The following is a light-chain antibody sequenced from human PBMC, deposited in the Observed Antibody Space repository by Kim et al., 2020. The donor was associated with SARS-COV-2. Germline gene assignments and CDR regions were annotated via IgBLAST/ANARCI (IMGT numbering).Light chain of an antibody. V-gene: IGKV1-27*01. CDR2: AAS. Sequence: DIQMTQSPSSLSASVGDRVTITCRASQDIANSLAWYQQKPGKVPKVLIYAASTLQSGVPSRFSGSGSGAEFTLTIGSLQTEDAATYYCQKYNSAPLTFGPGTKVDIK. CDR1: QDIANS. J-gene: IGKJ1*01. CDR3: QKYNSAPLT.